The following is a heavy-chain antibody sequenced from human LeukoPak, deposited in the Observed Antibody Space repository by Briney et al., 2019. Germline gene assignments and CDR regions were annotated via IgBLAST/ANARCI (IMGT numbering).Heavy chain of an antibody. D-gene: IGHD4-17*01. CDR1: GFTFSTYW. J-gene: IGHJ4*02. CDR2: INGDGTST. V-gene: IGHV3-74*03. Sequence: PGGSLRLSCAASGFTFSTYWMHWVRQAPGKGLLWVSRINGDGTSTKYADSVKGRFTISRDNARHTLYLQMNSLRAEDTAVYYCARASTTVPNLLDYWAREPWSPSPQ. CDR3: ARASTTVPNLLDY.